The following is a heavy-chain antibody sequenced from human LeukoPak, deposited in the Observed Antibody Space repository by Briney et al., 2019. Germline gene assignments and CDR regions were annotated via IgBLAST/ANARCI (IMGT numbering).Heavy chain of an antibody. Sequence: ASVKVSXKASGYTFTSYGINWVRQATGQGLEWMGWMNPNSGNTGYAQKFQGRVTMTRNTSISTAYMELSSLRSEDTAVYYCARRIAVAVPGAFDIWGQGTMVTVSS. CDR3: ARRIAVAVPGAFDI. V-gene: IGHV1-8*02. CDR2: MNPNSGNT. D-gene: IGHD6-19*01. CDR1: GYTFTSYG. J-gene: IGHJ3*02.